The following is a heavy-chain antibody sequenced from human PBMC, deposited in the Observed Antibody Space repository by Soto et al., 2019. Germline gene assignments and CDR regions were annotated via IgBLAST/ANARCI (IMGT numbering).Heavy chain of an antibody. CDR1: GFTFSSYG. CDR3: AKDLGEIVVVVAAIDY. CDR2: ISYDGSNK. Sequence: GGSLRLSCAASGFTFSSYGMHWVRQAPGKGLEWVAVISYDGSNKYYADSVKGRFTISRDNSKNTLYLQMNSLRAEDTAVYYCAKDLGEIVVVVAAIDYWGQGTLVTVSS. J-gene: IGHJ4*02. V-gene: IGHV3-30*18. D-gene: IGHD2-15*01.